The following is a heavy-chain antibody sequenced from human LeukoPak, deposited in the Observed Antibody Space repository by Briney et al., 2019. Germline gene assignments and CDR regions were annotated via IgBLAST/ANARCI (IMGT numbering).Heavy chain of an antibody. V-gene: IGHV3-21*01. CDR2: ISSSSSYI. D-gene: IGHD5-18*01. CDR1: GFTFSSYS. J-gene: IGHJ4*02. CDR3: ARDFAANCDY. Sequence: GESLKISCAASGFTFSSYSMNWVRQAPGKGLEWVSSISSSSSYIYYADSVKGRFTISRDNAKNSLYLQMNSLRAEDTAVYYCARDFAANCDYWGQGTLVTVSS.